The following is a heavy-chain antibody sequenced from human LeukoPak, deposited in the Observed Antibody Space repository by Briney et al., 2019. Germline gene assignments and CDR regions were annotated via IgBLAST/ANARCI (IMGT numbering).Heavy chain of an antibody. D-gene: IGHD3-22*01. CDR2: INPNSGGT. CDR1: GYTFTGYY. J-gene: IGHJ4*02. V-gene: IGHV1-2*02. Sequence: ASVKVSCKASGYTFTGYYMHWVRQAPGQGLEWMGWINPNSGGTNYAQKFQGRVTMTRDASISTAYMELSRLRSDDTVVYYCARHSSGYYSLSNFDYWGQGTLVTVSS. CDR3: ARHSSGYYSLSNFDY.